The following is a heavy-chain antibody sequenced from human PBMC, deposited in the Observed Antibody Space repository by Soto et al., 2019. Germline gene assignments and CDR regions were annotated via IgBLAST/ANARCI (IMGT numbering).Heavy chain of an antibody. Sequence: QITLKESGPTLVKPTQTLTLTCSLSGFSLTKSGEGVAWIRQPPGKPLEWLALIFWNNDVRYSPSLKSRLSITKDTSKSQVVLKMTNMDPVDTGTYYCANRFAVVDVFDIWGQGTMVTVSS. J-gene: IGHJ3*02. CDR1: GFSLTKSGEG. CDR3: ANRFAVVDVFDI. CDR2: IFWNNDV. D-gene: IGHD3-3*01. V-gene: IGHV2-5*01.